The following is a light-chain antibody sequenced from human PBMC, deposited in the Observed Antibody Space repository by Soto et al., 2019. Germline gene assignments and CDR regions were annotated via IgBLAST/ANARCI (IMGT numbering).Light chain of an antibody. CDR1: QSVLYSSNNKNY. CDR3: QQYYSPWT. Sequence: DIVMTQSPDSLAVSRGERATINCKSSQSVLYSSNNKNYLAWYQQKPGQPPKLLIYWASTRESGVPDRFSGSGSGTDFTLTISSLQAEDVAVYYCQQYYSPWTFGQGTKVEIK. CDR2: WAS. V-gene: IGKV4-1*01. J-gene: IGKJ1*01.